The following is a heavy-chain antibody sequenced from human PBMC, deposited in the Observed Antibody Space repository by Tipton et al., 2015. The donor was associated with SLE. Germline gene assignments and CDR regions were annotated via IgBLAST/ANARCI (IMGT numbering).Heavy chain of an antibody. CDR2: GHYSGNTY. CDR3: ARERYCSGASCYAPDY. Sequence: TLSLTCTVSGVSVIMSDHYWGWIRQPPGKELEWIGSGHYSGNTYSNIYYNPSLKSRVTISVDTSKNQFSLKLKSVTAADSAVYYCARERYCSGASCYAPDYWGQGTLVTVSS. CDR1: GVSVIMSDHY. D-gene: IGHD2-2*01. J-gene: IGHJ4*02. V-gene: IGHV4-39*07.